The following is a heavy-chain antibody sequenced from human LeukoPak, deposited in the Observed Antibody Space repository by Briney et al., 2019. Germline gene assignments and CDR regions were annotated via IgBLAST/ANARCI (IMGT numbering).Heavy chain of an antibody. Sequence: SETLSLTCTVSGGSISSSSYYWGWIRQPPGKGLEWIGSIYYSGSTYYNPSLKNRVTISVDTSKNQFSLKLSSVTAADTAVYYCARSALGEEDAFDIWGQGTMVTVSS. CDR1: GGSISSSSYY. CDR3: ARSALGEEDAFDI. CDR2: IYYSGST. D-gene: IGHD3-16*01. V-gene: IGHV4-39*07. J-gene: IGHJ3*02.